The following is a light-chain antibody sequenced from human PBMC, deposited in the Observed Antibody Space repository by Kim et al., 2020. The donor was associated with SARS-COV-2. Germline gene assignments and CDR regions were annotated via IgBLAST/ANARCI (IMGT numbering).Light chain of an antibody. J-gene: IGLJ2*01. CDR1: SSDVVNYNY. V-gene: IGLV2-8*01. CDR2: KVN. CDR3: SSYAGSNSLV. Sequence: QSVTITCTRTSSDVVNYNYVSWYQQHPGKAPKVVIDKVNKRPTGVPDRFSGSKSGNTASLTVSGLQAEDEADYYCSSYAGSNSLVFGGGTQLTVL.